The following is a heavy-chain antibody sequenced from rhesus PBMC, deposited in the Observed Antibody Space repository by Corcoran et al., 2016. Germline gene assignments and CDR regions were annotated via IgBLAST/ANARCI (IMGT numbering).Heavy chain of an antibody. CDR2: ISSGGDST. V-gene: IGHV3S5*01. J-gene: IGHJ4*01. CDR1: GFSFSSFG. CDR3: AKDWGY. Sequence: EVQLVETGGGLVQPGGSLKLSCAASGFSFSSFGMRWVRQAPRKGLEWVSDISSGGDSTCYADSVKGRFTISRDNSKNTLSLQMNSLRAEDTAVYYCAKDWGYWGQGVLVTVSS. D-gene: IGHD3-34*01.